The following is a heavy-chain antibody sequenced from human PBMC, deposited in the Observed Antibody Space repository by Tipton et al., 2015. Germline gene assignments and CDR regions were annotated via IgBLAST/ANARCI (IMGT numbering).Heavy chain of an antibody. V-gene: IGHV4-59*01. Sequence: TLSLTCSVSSDSISKYYWSWIRQPPGKELEWIGYIQYSGSTHYNPSLKSRITISLDTSKNQFSLKMSSVTAADTAVYFCARDLEHGMDVWGQGTTVTVSS. CDR2: IQYSGST. J-gene: IGHJ6*02. CDR3: ARDLEHGMDV. CDR1: SDSISKYY.